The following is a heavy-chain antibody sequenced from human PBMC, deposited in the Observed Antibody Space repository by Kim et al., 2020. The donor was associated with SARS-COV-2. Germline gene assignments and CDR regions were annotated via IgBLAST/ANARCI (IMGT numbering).Heavy chain of an antibody. CDR3: VKDAGWGWHYYCKN. D-gene: IGHD3-22*01. Sequence: GGSLRLSCAASGFTFNTFSMSWVRQAPGKGLEWVSVIGGSSGTTYYADSVKGRFTISRDNSKNTLYLQMSGLRIEDTALYFCVKDAGWGWHYYCKNWGQGNRVIVSS. J-gene: IGHJ4*02. V-gene: IGHV3-23*01. CDR2: IGGSSGTT. CDR1: GFTFNTFS.